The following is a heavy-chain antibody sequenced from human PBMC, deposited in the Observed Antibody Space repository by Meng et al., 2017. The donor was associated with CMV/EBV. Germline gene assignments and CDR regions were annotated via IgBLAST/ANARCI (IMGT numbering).Heavy chain of an antibody. CDR3: AREEAAACRPNYYYYCMDV. D-gene: IGHD6-13*01. Sequence: SCAISGDSVYCLSAAWNWPRQSPSRGLEWLGRTYYRSKWYNDYPVSVKRRITINPHTSKNQFSLQLNSVTPDDTAVYYCAREEAAACRPNYYYYCMDVWGQGTTVTVSS. CDR1: GDSVYCLSAA. V-gene: IGHV6-1*01. CDR2: TYYRSKWYN. J-gene: IGHJ6*02.